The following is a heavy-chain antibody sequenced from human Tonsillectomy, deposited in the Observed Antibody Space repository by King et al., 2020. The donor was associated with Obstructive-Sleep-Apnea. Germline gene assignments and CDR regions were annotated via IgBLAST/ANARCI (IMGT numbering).Heavy chain of an antibody. J-gene: IGHJ4*02. D-gene: IGHD2-15*01. CDR2: ISWDGGST. CDR3: ASRSTRGGPDY. Sequence: VQLVESGGVVVEPGGSLRLSCTASGFTFDDYAMHWVRQAPGKGLEWVSLISWDGGSTHYADSVKGRFIISRDNSKNSLYRQMNSLRAEDTALYYCASRSTRGGPDYWGQGTLVTVSS. V-gene: IGHV3-43D*03. CDR1: GFTFDDYA.